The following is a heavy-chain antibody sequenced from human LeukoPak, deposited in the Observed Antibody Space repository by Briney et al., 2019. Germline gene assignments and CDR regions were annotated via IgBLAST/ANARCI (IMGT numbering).Heavy chain of an antibody. CDR2: SSGSGGST. Sequence: GGSLRLSCAASGFTFSSYAMSWVRQAPGKGLEWVSASSGSGGSTYYADSVKGRFTISRDNSKNTLYLQMNSLRAEDTAVYYCAKDPGYSSYPVGDYWGQGTLVTVSS. D-gene: IGHD6-13*01. J-gene: IGHJ4*02. V-gene: IGHV3-23*01. CDR3: AKDPGYSSYPVGDY. CDR1: GFTFSSYA.